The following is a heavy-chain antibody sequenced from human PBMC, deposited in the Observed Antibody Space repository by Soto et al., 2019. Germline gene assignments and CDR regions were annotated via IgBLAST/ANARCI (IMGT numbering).Heavy chain of an antibody. CDR3: ARGRVTTNPYYYYCGMDV. D-gene: IGHD4-4*01. V-gene: IGHV4-59*01. CDR2: IYYSGST. Sequence: SETLSLTCTVSGGSISSYYWSWIRQPPGKGLEWIGYIYYSGSTNYNPSLKSRVTISVDTSKNQFSLKLSSVTAADTAVYYCARGRVTTNPYYYYCGMDVWGQGTTVTVSS. J-gene: IGHJ6*02. CDR1: GGSISSYY.